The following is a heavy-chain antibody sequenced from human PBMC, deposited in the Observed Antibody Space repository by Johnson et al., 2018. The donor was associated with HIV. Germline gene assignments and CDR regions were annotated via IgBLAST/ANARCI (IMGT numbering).Heavy chain of an antibody. J-gene: IGHJ3*02. Sequence: EVQLVESGGGLVQPGGSLRLSCAASGFTFSNAWMSWVRQAPGKGLEWVGRIKSKTDGGTTDYAAPVKGRFTISRDDSKNTLYLQMNSLKTEDTAVYYCTTPLLVGANRPSEEGYNDAFNIWGQGTMVSVSS. CDR2: IKSKTDGGTT. V-gene: IGHV3-15*01. CDR3: TTPLLVGANRPSEEGYNDAFNI. D-gene: IGHD1-26*01. CDR1: GFTFSNAW.